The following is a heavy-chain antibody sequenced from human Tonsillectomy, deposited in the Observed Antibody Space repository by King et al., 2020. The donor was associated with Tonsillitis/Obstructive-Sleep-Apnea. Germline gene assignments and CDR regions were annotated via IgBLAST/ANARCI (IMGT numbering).Heavy chain of an antibody. D-gene: IGHD2-2*01. CDR2: IKQDGSEK. V-gene: IGHV3-7*01. CDR1: GFTFSSYW. CDR3: PRLSGGIVVIPAALPFDY. J-gene: IGHJ4*02. Sequence: VQLVESGGGLVQPGGSLRLSCAASGFTFSSYWMSWVRQAPGKGLEWVANIKQDGSEKYYVDSVKGRFIISRDNAKNSLYLEMNNLRAAVTAVYYCPRLSGGIVVIPAALPFDYWGQGTLVTVSS.